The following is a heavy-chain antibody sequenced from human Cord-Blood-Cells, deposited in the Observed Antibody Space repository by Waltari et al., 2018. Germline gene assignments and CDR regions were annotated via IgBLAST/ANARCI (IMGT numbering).Heavy chain of an antibody. D-gene: IGHD2-2*01. CDR2: INHSGST. V-gene: IGHV4-34*01. Sequence: QVQLQQWGAGLLKPSETLSLTCAVYGGSFSGYYWSWIRQPPGKGLEWIGEINHSGSTNYNPSLKSRVTISVDTSKNQFSLKLSSVTAAETAVYYCARGGYCSSTSCYYYYYYMDVWGKGTTVTVSS. CDR1: GGSFSGYY. CDR3: ARGGYCSSTSCYYYYYYMDV. J-gene: IGHJ6*03.